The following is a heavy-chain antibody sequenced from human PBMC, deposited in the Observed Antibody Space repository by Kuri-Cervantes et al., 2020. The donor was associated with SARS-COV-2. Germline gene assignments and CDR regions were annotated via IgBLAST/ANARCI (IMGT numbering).Heavy chain of an antibody. CDR2: IFPGDSDS. V-gene: IGHV5-51*01. D-gene: IGHD3/OR15-3a*01. CDR1: GYTFTNFW. CDR3: AQQSALDAFEI. Sequence: GGSLRLSCQDSGYTFTNFWIGWVRQQPGKGLEWMGVIFPGDSDSRYSPSFQGQDTISADKSINTAYLHWNSLKASDTAMYYRAQQSALDAFEIWGQGTLVTVSS. J-gene: IGHJ3*02.